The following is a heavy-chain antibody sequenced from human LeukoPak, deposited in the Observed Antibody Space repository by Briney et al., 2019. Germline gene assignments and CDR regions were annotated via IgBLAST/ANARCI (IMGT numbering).Heavy chain of an antibody. CDR3: ATSIAARPGVRDDDAFDI. D-gene: IGHD6-6*01. V-gene: IGHV3-23*01. J-gene: IGHJ3*02. CDR1: GFTFSTFG. Sequence: GGSLRLSCAASGFTFSTFGMNWVRQAPGKGLEWVSGISDSGGSTNYADSVKGRFTISRDNSKNTLYLQMDTLRADDTAVYYCATSIAARPGVRDDDAFDIGGQGTMVIVSS. CDR2: ISDSGGST.